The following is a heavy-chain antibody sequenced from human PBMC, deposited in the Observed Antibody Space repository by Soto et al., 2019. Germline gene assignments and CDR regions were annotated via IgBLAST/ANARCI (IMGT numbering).Heavy chain of an antibody. CDR1: GFTLSSYS. CDR2: ISYDGNKK. D-gene: IGHD6-19*01. Sequence: QVQLVESGGGVVQPGRSLRLSCAASGFTLSSYSMHVVRQAPGKGLEWVGVISYDGNKKYYRDSVKGRFSISRDTSNNTVHLQMNSLRPEDTAVYYCARSVAVAGLDYWGQGSLVTVSS. J-gene: IGHJ4*02. V-gene: IGHV3-30-3*01. CDR3: ARSVAVAGLDY.